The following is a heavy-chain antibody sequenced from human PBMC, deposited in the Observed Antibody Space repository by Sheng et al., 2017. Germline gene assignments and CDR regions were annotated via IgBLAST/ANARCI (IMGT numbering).Heavy chain of an antibody. CDR2: IIPILGIA. D-gene: IGHD3-3*01. CDR3: ARSTYYDFWSGSLSH. V-gene: IGHV1-69*02. CDR1: GGTFSSYT. J-gene: IGHJ4*02. Sequence: QVQLVQSGAEVKKPGSSVKVSCKASGGTFSSYTISWVRQAPGQGLEWMGRIIPILGIANYAQKFQGRVTITADKSTSTAYMELSSLRSEDTAVYYCARSTYYDFWSGSLSHWGQGTPGHRLL.